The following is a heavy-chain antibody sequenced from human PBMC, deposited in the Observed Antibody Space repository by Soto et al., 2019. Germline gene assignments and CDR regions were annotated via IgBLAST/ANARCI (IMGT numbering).Heavy chain of an antibody. V-gene: IGHV3-11*03. CDR2: INTVSDT. CDR3: ARGHYSLDV. Sequence: QVQLMQSGGGLVKPGGSLGLSCTASRFIFSDYYMTWIRQTPVRGLEWVAYINTVSDTYYTDSVRGRFTIYRDNTRNSLFLQMNSLRLEDSAVYYCARGHYSLDVWGQGTTVTVSS. CDR1: RFIFSDYY. J-gene: IGHJ6*02.